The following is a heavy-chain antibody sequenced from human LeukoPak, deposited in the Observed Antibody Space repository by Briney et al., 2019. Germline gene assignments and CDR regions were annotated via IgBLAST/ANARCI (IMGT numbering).Heavy chain of an antibody. V-gene: IGHV3-21*01. J-gene: IGHJ5*02. Sequence: KTGGSLRLSCAASGFTFSSYSMNWVRQAPGKGLEWVSSISSSSSYIYYADSVKGRFTISRDNAKNSLYLQMNSLRAEDTAVYYCARDYRSSSSGYYFKSWFDPWGQGTLVTVSS. D-gene: IGHD3-22*01. CDR3: ARDYRSSSSGYYFKSWFDP. CDR1: GFTFSSYS. CDR2: ISSSSSYI.